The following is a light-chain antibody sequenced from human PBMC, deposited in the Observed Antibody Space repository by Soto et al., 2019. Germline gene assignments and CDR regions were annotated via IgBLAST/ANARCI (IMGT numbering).Light chain of an antibody. Sequence: DIQMTQSPSSLSASVGDRVTITCRASHSISSYLNWYQQKPGKAPNLLIYSASSLQSGVPSRFSGSGSGADFKLATSSLQPEYFATYYYQQTVNTPWTYGQGTKVEIK. CDR2: SAS. CDR1: HSISSY. J-gene: IGKJ1*01. V-gene: IGKV1-39*01. CDR3: QQTVNTPWT.